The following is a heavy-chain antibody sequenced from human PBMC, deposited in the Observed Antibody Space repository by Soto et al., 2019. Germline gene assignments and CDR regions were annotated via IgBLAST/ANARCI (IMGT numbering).Heavy chain of an antibody. D-gene: IGHD2-8*01. V-gene: IGHV1-18*01. Sequence: QVQLVQSGAEVKKPGASVKVSCKASGYTFTSYGVNWVRQAPGQGLEWMGWIRSYNNSTNYAQELQDRVTMTTDTSTSTAYMELRSLRSDDTAVYYCARHGNGDDYWGQGTLVTVSS. CDR1: GYTFTSYG. CDR3: ARHGNGDDY. CDR2: IRSYNNST. J-gene: IGHJ4*02.